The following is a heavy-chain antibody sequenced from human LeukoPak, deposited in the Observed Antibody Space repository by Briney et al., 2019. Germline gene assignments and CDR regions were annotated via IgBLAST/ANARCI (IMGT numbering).Heavy chain of an antibody. D-gene: IGHD4-23*01. Sequence: PGGSLRLSCAASGITFSSYGMYWVRQAPGKGLEWVAVISYDGSNKYYADSVKGRFTISRDNSKNTLYLQMNSLRAEDTAVYYCANAYGGNTGLFDYWGQGTLVTVSS. V-gene: IGHV3-30*18. J-gene: IGHJ4*02. CDR2: ISYDGSNK. CDR1: GITFSSYG. CDR3: ANAYGGNTGLFDY.